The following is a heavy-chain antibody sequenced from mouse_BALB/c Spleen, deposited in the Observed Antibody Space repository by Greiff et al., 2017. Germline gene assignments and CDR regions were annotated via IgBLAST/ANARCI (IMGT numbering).Heavy chain of an antibody. CDR1: GFSLSRYS. V-gene: IGHV2-6-4*01. D-gene: IGHD1-1*01. CDR3: ARNGYYYGSSSYWYFDV. Sequence: VNLVESGPGLVAPSQSLSITCTVSGFSLSRYSVHWVRQPPGKGLEWLGMIWGGGSTDYNSALKSRLSISKDNSKSQVFLKMNSLQTDDTAMYYCARNGYYYGSSSYWYFDVWGAGTTVTVSS. CDR2: IWGGGST. J-gene: IGHJ1*01.